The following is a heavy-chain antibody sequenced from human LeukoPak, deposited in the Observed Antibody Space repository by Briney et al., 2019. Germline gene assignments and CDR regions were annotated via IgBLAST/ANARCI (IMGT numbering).Heavy chain of an antibody. J-gene: IGHJ4*02. CDR3: ARGPANYYDSSGAFDY. D-gene: IGHD3-22*01. CDR2: ISGSGGST. CDR1: GFTFSSYA. V-gene: IGHV3-23*01. Sequence: GGSLRLSCAASGFTFSSYAMSWVRQAPGKGLEWVSAISGSGGSTYYADSVKGRFTISGDNAKNSLYLQMNSLRAEDTAVYYCARGPANYYDSSGAFDYWGQGTLVTVSP.